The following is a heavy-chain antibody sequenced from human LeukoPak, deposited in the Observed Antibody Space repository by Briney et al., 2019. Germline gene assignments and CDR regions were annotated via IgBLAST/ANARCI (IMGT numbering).Heavy chain of an antibody. D-gene: IGHD3-22*01. Sequence: GGSLRLSCAASGFTFSSYAMSWIRQAPGKGLEWVSAISGSGGSTYYADSVKGRFTISRDNAKNTLNLQMNSLRAEDTAVYYCARDLGQYYDTSDNWFDPWGQGTLVTVSS. CDR3: ARDLGQYYDTSDNWFDP. J-gene: IGHJ5*02. V-gene: IGHV3-23*01. CDR1: GFTFSSYA. CDR2: ISGSGGST.